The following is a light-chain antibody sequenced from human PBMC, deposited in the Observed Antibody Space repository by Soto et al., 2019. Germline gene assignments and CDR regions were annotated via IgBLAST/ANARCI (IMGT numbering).Light chain of an antibody. J-gene: IGKJ2*01. V-gene: IGKV1-5*01. CDR2: DAS. CDR3: QQYKSYPYT. CDR1: QSISSW. Sequence: DIQMTQSPSTLSASVGDRVTITCRASQSISSWLAWYQQKPGKAPKLLIYDASSLESGVPSRFSGSGSGTEFTLTISSLQPYDFATYYCQQYKSYPYTFGQGTKLEIK.